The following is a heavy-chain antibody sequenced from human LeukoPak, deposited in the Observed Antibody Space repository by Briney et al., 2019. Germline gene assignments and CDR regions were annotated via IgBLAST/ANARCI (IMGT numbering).Heavy chain of an antibody. Sequence: SETLSLTCTVSGGSISSGSYYWNWIRQPAGKGLEWIGRIYISGSTNYNPSLKSRVTISIDTSKNQFSLKLRSVTAADTAVYYCARGGFAYPYYFDYWGQGTQVTVSS. V-gene: IGHV4-61*02. CDR2: IYISGST. J-gene: IGHJ4*02. D-gene: IGHD5-12*01. CDR1: GGSISSGSYY. CDR3: ARGGFAYPYYFDY.